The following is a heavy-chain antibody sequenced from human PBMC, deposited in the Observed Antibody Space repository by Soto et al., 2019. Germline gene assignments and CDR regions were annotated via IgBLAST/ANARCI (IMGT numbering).Heavy chain of an antibody. Sequence: ASVKVSCKVSGYTLTELSMHWVRQAPGKGLEWMGGFDPEDGETIYAQKFQGRVTMTEDTSTDTAYMELSSLRSEETAVYYCATDRAFWSGYYRFDYWGQGTLVTVSS. D-gene: IGHD3-3*01. CDR1: GYTLTELS. CDR3: ATDRAFWSGYYRFDY. J-gene: IGHJ4*02. CDR2: FDPEDGET. V-gene: IGHV1-24*01.